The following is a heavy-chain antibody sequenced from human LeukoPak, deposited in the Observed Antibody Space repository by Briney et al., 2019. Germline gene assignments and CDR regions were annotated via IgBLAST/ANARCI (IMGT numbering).Heavy chain of an antibody. D-gene: IGHD3-10*01. V-gene: IGHV4-59*12. CDR1: GFSFSSYE. CDR3: ARESNYYGSGTGWFDP. Sequence: GSLRLSCAASGFSFSSYEMNWVRQAPGKGLEWIGYIYHSGSTYYNPSLKSRVTISVDTSKNQLSLKLSSVTAADTAVYYCARESNYYGSGTGWFDPWGQGTLVTVSS. CDR2: IYHSGST. J-gene: IGHJ5*02.